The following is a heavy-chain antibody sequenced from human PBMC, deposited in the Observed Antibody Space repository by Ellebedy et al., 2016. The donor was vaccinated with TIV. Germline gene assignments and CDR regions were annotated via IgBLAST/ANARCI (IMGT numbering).Heavy chain of an antibody. CDR1: GYTFTSYY. Sequence: AASVKVSCKASGYTFTSYYMHWVRQAPGQGLEWMGGFDPEDGETIYAQKLQGRVTMNTDTSTSNAYMELRSLRSDDTAVYYCARGLSGRAMMVDNWFDPWGQGTLVTVSS. D-gene: IGHD2-15*01. CDR3: ARGLSGRAMMVDNWFDP. J-gene: IGHJ5*02. V-gene: IGHV1-18*04. CDR2: FDPEDGET.